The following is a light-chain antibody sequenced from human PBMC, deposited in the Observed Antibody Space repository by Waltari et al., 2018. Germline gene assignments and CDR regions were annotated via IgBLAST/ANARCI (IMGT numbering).Light chain of an antibody. Sequence: CRASQTINNNFLVWYQQKPGQAPRLIIPGASSRATGFPDRFSGSGSGTDFTLTINSLKPEDSAVYYCQQYDGSVLTFGGGTKVEI. CDR1: QTINNNF. V-gene: IGKV3-20*01. J-gene: IGKJ4*01. CDR2: GAS. CDR3: QQYDGSVLT.